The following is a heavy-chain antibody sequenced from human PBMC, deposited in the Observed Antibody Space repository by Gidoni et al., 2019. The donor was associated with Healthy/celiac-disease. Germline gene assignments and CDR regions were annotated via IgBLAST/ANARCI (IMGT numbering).Heavy chain of an antibody. Sequence: QVQLQQWGAGLLKPSDTMSLTCAVYGGSLRGYYWSWIRQPPGKGLEWIGEINHSGSTNYNPSRKSRVTISVDTSKNQFSVKLSSVTAADTAVYYCARATRRSSTSQIPYYYYYGMDVWGQGTTVTVFS. CDR2: INHSGST. CDR1: GGSLRGYY. J-gene: IGHJ6*02. CDR3: ARATRRSSTSQIPYYYYYGMDV. V-gene: IGHV4-34*01. D-gene: IGHD2-2*01.